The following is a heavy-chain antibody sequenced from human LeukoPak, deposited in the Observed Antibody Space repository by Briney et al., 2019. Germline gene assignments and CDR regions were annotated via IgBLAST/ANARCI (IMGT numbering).Heavy chain of an antibody. D-gene: IGHD3-9*01. CDR1: GGTFSSYA. CDR2: IIPIFGTA. Sequence: GSSVKVSCKASGGTFSSYAISWVRQAPGQGLEWMGGIIPIFGTANYAQKFQGRVTITADKSTSTAYMELSSLRSEDTAVYYCARVRRSFDWLAVENYFDYWGQGTLVTVSS. CDR3: ARVRRSFDWLAVENYFDY. J-gene: IGHJ4*02. V-gene: IGHV1-69*06.